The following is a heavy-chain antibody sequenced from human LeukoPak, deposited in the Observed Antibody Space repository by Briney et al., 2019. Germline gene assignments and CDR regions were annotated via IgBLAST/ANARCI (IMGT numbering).Heavy chain of an antibody. CDR1: GFTFGDYA. CDR3: ARDSGIAGPYYFDY. J-gene: IGHJ4*02. Sequence: GGSLRLSCTASGFTFGDYAMSWVRQAPGKGLEWVGIIRSKAYGGTTEYAASVKGRFTISRDDSKSIAHLQMNSLKSEDTAVYYCARDSGIAGPYYFDYWGQGTLVTVSS. D-gene: IGHD6-13*01. CDR2: IRSKAYGGTT. V-gene: IGHV3-49*04.